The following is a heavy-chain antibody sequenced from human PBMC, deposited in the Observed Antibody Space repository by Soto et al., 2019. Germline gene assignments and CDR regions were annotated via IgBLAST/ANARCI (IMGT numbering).Heavy chain of an antibody. V-gene: IGHV3-30-3*01. D-gene: IGHD3-3*01. J-gene: IGHJ4*02. CDR3: ARDKRDLRFLAWSYYFDY. CDR1: GFTVSSCA. Sequence: QVQLVESGGGVVQPGRSLRLSCAAAGFTVSSCAMNWVRQAPGKGLEWVALISYDGSNKYCADSVKGRFTISRDNSKNTLYLQMNSLRAEDTAVYYCARDKRDLRFLAWSYYFDYWGQGTLVTVSS. CDR2: ISYDGSNK.